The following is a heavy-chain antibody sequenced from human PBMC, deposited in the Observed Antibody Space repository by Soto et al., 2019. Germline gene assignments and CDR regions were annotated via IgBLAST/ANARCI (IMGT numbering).Heavy chain of an antibody. Sequence: SETLSLTCTVSGGSISSGDYYWSWIRQPPGKGLEWIGEINHSGSTNYNPSLKSRVTISVDTSKNQFSLKLSSVTAADTAVYYCARGRIGYGDYSRPFDYWGHGTLVTVSS. CDR1: GGSISSGDYY. CDR2: INHSGST. D-gene: IGHD4-17*01. CDR3: ARGRIGYGDYSRPFDY. J-gene: IGHJ4*01. V-gene: IGHV4-39*07.